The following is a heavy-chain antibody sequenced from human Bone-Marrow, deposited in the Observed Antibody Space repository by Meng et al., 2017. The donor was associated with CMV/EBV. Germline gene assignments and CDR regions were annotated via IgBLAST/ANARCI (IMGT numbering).Heavy chain of an antibody. CDR1: GFPFISYG. Sequence: VGSLRISWATSGFPFISYGIYWVRQAPGKGLEWVAVIWYDGSNKYYADSVKGRFTIYRDNSKNTLYLRMNSLRAEDTAVYYCAKNLELVPAENYFDYWGQGTLVTVSS. CDR3: AKNLELVPAENYFDY. V-gene: IGHV3-33*06. D-gene: IGHD3-3*01. J-gene: IGHJ4*02. CDR2: IWYDGSNK.